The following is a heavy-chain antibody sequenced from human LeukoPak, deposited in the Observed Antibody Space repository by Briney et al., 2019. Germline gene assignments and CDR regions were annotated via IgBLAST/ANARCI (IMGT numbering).Heavy chain of an antibody. CDR1: GYTFTSYG. CDR3: AEEGPRDYYDSSGELGY. Sequence: GASVKVSCKASGYTFTSYGISWVRQAPGQGLEWMGWISAYNGNTNYARKLQGRVTMTRDTSISTAYMELSRLRSDDTAVYYCAEEGPRDYYDSSGELGYWGQGTLVTVSS. CDR2: ISAYNGNT. D-gene: IGHD3-22*01. J-gene: IGHJ4*02. V-gene: IGHV1-18*01.